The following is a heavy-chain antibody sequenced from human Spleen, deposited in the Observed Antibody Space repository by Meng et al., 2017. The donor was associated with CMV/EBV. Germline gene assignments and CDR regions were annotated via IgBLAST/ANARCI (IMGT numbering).Heavy chain of an antibody. Sequence: SGFIFSSYSMKWVRQAPGKGLEWVSSISSSSSYIYYADSVKGRFTVSRDNAKNSLYLQMNSLRAEDTAVYYCARDPQDLEQWLGIDYWGQGTLVTVSS. CDR1: GFIFSSYS. V-gene: IGHV3-21*01. D-gene: IGHD6-19*01. CDR2: ISSSSSYI. J-gene: IGHJ4*02. CDR3: ARDPQDLEQWLGIDY.